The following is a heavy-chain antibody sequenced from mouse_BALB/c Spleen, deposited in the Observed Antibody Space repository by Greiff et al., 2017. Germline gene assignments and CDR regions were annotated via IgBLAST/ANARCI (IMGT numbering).Heavy chain of an antibody. Sequence: VQLQQSGAELARPGASVKLSCKASGYTFTDYYINWVKQRTGQGLEWIGEIYPGSGNTYYNEKFKGKATLTADKSSSTAYMQLSSLTSEDSAVYFCARGKFITTVVAPYYAMDYWGQGTSVTVSS. CDR2: IYPGSGNT. V-gene: IGHV1-77*01. D-gene: IGHD1-1*01. J-gene: IGHJ4*01. CDR1: GYTFTDYY. CDR3: ARGKFITTVVAPYYAMDY.